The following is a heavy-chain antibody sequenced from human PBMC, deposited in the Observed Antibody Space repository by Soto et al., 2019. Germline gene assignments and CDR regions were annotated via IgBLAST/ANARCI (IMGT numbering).Heavy chain of an antibody. J-gene: IGHJ4*02. D-gene: IGHD1-26*01. CDR2: IFPRDSDT. Sequence: GESRKISCQASGYTFTNYWIAWVRHMPGRGLEWMGLIFPRDSDTRYNSSSEGQVTISTDSSIATACLQWTSLKASDTATYFCARLGSPLLPIDYWGQGATVTVSS. V-gene: IGHV5-51*01. CDR1: GYTFTNYW. CDR3: ARLGSPLLPIDY.